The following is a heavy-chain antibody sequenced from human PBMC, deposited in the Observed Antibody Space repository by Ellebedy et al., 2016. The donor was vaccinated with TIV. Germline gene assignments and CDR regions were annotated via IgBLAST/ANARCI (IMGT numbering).Heavy chain of an antibody. D-gene: IGHD4-17*01. V-gene: IGHV3-48*04. CDR1: GFTFSTYG. CDR2: ISSGLRTI. CDR3: ARDYYGDYYFDF. Sequence: GESLKISCAASGFTFSTYGMNWVSQAPGKGLEWISYISSGLRTIYYADSVKGRFTISRENAKTSLYLHMDSLRVEDTAVYYCARDYYGDYYFDFWGQGTLVTVSS. J-gene: IGHJ4*02.